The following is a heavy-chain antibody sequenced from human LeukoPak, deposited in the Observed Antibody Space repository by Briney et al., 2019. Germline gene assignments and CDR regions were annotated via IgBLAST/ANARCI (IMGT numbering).Heavy chain of an antibody. CDR1: GFTFSSYA. D-gene: IGHD5-24*01. J-gene: IGHJ3*01. CDR2: ILGSGGST. Sequence: PGGSLRLSCAASGFTFSSYAMSWVRQAPGKGLEWVSAILGSGGSTYYADSVKGRFTISRDNSRNTLYLQMNSRRAEDTAVYYCANPRRGRWLQTPWGQGTMVTVSS. V-gene: IGHV3-23*01. CDR3: ANPRRGRWLQTP.